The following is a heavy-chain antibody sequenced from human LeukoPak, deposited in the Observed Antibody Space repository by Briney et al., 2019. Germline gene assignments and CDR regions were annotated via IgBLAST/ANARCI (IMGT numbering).Heavy chain of an antibody. D-gene: IGHD5-18*01. Sequence: AGGSLGLSCAASGFTFNTYWMHWVRQAPGEGPVWVAHILNDGGSTSYADSVKGRFIISRDNAKNTLSLQMNSLRAEDTAVYYCVRHNYGYDYWGQGPPVTVSS. CDR2: ILNDGGST. V-gene: IGHV3-74*01. CDR1: GFTFNTYW. J-gene: IGHJ4*02. CDR3: VRHNYGYDY.